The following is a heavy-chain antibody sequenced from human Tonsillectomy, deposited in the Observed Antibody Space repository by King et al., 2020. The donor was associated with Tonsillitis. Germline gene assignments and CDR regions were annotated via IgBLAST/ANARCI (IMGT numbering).Heavy chain of an antibody. CDR3: ARRPTDVWSGDYSYFDY. CDR1: GGAIRSSSYD. D-gene: IGHD3-3*01. J-gene: IGHJ4*02. Sequence: GAGRGLGEPWGTGCRTCSVSGGAIRSSSYDWGWIRQPPGRGREWIGGIYYSGSTYYTPPLKSLVTLSVDTTKNQFSLKLSSVTAADTAVYYCARRPTDVWSGDYSYFDYWGQGTLVTVSS. CDR2: IYYSGST. V-gene: IGHV4-39*01.